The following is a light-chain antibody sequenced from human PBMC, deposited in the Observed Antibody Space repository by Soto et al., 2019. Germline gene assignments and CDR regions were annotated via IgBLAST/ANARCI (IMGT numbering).Light chain of an antibody. J-gene: IGKJ2*01. CDR1: QGIGND. V-gene: IGKV1-33*01. Sequence: IQMTQSPSSLSASVGDRVTITCRASQGIGNDLGWYQQKPGKAPKLLIYDASNLETGVPSRFSGSGSGTDFTFTISSLQPEDIATYYCQQYDNLPYTFGQGTKLEIK. CDR3: QQYDNLPYT. CDR2: DAS.